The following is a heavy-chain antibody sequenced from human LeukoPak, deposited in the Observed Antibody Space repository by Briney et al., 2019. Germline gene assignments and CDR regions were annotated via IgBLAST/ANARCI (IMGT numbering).Heavy chain of an antibody. V-gene: IGHV3-53*01. CDR3: AREGQYCRTGCQFDY. D-gene: IGHD2-15*01. Sequence: PGGSLRPSCAASGFTVSSNSMSWVRQAPGKGLEWVSDIGGRDSEQHYAASVKGRITISRDNSKNTVYLHMSSLRVEDTAKYYCAREGQYCRTGCQFDYWGQGILVTVS. CDR2: IGGRDSE. CDR1: GFTVSSNS. J-gene: IGHJ4*02.